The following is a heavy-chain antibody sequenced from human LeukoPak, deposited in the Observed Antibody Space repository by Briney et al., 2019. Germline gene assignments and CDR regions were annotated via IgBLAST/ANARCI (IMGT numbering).Heavy chain of an antibody. D-gene: IGHD3-3*01. CDR2: IDWDDDK. CDR3: ARIRRLYDFWSGYYE. V-gene: IGHV2-70*04. CDR1: GFSLSTSGMR. J-gene: IGHJ4*02. Sequence: SGPTLVNPTQTLTLTCTFSGFSLSTSGMRVSWIRQPPGKALEWLARIDWDDDKYCSTSLNTRLTISKATSKNQVVLTMTNMDPVDTATYYCARIRRLYDFWSGYYEWGQGTLVTVSS.